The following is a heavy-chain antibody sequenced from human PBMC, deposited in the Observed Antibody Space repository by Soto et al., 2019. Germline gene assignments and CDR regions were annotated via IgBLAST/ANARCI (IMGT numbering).Heavy chain of an antibody. CDR2: ISYDGSNK. Sequence: QVQLVESGGGVVQPGRSLRLSCAASGFTFSSYGMHWVRQAPGEGLEWVAVISYDGSNKYYADSVKGRFTISRDNSKNTLYLQMNSLRAEDTAVYYCAKHSSGFMDVWGQGTTVTVSS. D-gene: IGHD6-19*01. J-gene: IGHJ6*02. V-gene: IGHV3-30*18. CDR1: GFTFSSYG. CDR3: AKHSSGFMDV.